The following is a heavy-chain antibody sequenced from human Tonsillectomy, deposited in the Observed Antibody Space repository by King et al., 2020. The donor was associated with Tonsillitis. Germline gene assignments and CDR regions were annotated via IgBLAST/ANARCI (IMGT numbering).Heavy chain of an antibody. CDR2: IYWDDDK. Sequence: TLKESGPTLVKPTQTLTLTCTFSGFSLSTSGVGVGWIRQPPGKALEWLALIYWDDDKRYSPSLKSRLTITKDTPKNQVVLTMTNMDPVDTATYYCALLTAAEYFQHWGQGTLVTVSS. CDR3: ALLTAAEYFQH. J-gene: IGHJ1*01. CDR1: GFSLSTSGVG. V-gene: IGHV2-5*02. D-gene: IGHD3-9*01.